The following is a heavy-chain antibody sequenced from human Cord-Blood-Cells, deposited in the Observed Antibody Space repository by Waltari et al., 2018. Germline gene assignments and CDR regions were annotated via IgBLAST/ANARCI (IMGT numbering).Heavy chain of an antibody. D-gene: IGHD6-13*01. V-gene: IGHV3-21*01. J-gene: IGHJ6*02. CDR1: GFTFSSYS. CDR3: ARDSSSSWYYYYYGMDV. CDR2: ISSSSIYI. Sequence: EVQLVESGGGLVKPGGSLRLSCAASGFTFSSYSMNWVRQAPGKGLEWVSSISSSSIYIYYADSVKGRFTISRDNAKNSLYLQMNSLRAEDTAVYYCARDSSSSWYYYYYGMDVWGQGTTVTVSS.